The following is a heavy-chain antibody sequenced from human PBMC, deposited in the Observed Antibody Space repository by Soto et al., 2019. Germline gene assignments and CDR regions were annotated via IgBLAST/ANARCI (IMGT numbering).Heavy chain of an antibody. CDR2: ISYDGSNK. CDR1: GFTFSIYG. J-gene: IGHJ4*02. V-gene: IGHV3-30*18. D-gene: IGHD3-22*01. Sequence: WGSLRLSCAASGFTFSIYGMHWVRHAPGKGLEWVAVISYDGSNKYYADSVKGRFTISRDNSKNTLYLQMNSLRAEDTAVYYCAKDHRYRAHYYDSSGYYPDYWGQGTLVTVSS. CDR3: AKDHRYRAHYYDSSGYYPDY.